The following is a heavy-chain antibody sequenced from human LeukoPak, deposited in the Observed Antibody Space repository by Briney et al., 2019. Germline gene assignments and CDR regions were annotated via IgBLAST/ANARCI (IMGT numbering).Heavy chain of an antibody. V-gene: IGHV4-59*08. CDR1: GGSISGYF. CDR3: ARHSKYYYDSSGSYVGYFQH. CDR2: IYYSGST. Sequence: PPETLSLTCTVSGGSISGYFWTWIRQPPGKGLEWIGYIYYSGSTNYNPSLKSRVTISVDTSKNQFSLKLSSVTAADTAVYYCARHSKYYYDSSGSYVGYFQHWGQGTLVTVSS. D-gene: IGHD3-22*01. J-gene: IGHJ1*01.